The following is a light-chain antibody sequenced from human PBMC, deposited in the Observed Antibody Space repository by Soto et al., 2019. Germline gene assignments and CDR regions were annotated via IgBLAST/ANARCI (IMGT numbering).Light chain of an antibody. CDR2: GAS. CDR1: QTVSSSY. J-gene: IGKJ5*01. Sequence: IELTQSPCTLSWSPREKAIHSCRASQTVSSSYLAWYQQKPGQAPRLIIYGASSRATGIPDRFSGSGCGEVFTTTISMLPEDAFTVYCCQHYGTPPSTFGQGTRLDIK. V-gene: IGKV3-20*01. CDR3: QHYGTPPST.